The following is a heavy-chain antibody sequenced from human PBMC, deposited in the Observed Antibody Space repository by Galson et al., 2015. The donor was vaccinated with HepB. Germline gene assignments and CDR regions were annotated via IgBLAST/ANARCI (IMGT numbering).Heavy chain of an antibody. CDR1: GFTFSGSA. V-gene: IGHV3-73*01. CDR2: IRSKANSYAT. Sequence: SLRLSCAASGFTFSGSAMHWVRQASGKGLEWVSRIRSKANSYATAYAASVKGRFTISRDDSKNTAYLQMNSLKTEDTAVYYCTRRSYDFWSGSHYYYYYYMDVWGKGTTVTVSS. CDR3: TRRSYDFWSGSHYYYYYYMDV. J-gene: IGHJ6*03. D-gene: IGHD3-3*01.